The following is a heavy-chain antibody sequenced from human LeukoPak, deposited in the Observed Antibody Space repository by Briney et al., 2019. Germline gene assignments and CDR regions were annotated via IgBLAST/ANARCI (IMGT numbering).Heavy chain of an antibody. D-gene: IGHD5-18*01. Sequence: GVSLRLSCAASGFTFSSYAMSWVRQGPGKGLEGVSAISGSGGSTYYADSVKGRFTISRDNSKNTLYLQMNSLRAEDTAVYYCAKVRGYSYGPTDYWGQGTLVTVSS. J-gene: IGHJ4*02. CDR3: AKVRGYSYGPTDY. V-gene: IGHV3-23*01. CDR2: ISGSGGST. CDR1: GFTFSSYA.